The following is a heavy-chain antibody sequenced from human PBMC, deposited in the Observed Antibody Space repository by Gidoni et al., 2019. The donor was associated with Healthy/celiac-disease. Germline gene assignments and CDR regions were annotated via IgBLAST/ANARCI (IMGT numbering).Heavy chain of an antibody. V-gene: IGHV3-21*01. CDR1: GFTFGSYS. D-gene: IGHD4-17*01. J-gene: IGHJ6*02. Sequence: EVQLGESGGGLVKPGGSLRRSWAASGFTFGSYSMNWVRQAPGKGLEWVSSISSSSSYIYYADSVTGRFTISRDNAKNSLYLQMNSLSAEDTAVYYCARDPADYGYYYYGMDVWGQGTTVTVSS. CDR2: ISSSSSYI. CDR3: ARDPADYGYYYYGMDV.